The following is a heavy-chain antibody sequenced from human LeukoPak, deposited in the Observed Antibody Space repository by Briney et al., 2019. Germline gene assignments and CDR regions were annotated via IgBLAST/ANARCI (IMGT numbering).Heavy chain of an antibody. Sequence: GGSLRLSCAASGFTISSYAMHWVRQAPGKGLEWVAVISYAGSYKYYADSVKRRFTISSDNTNNTLYLQMNSLRADDTAVDYCPRERQLVRYQWRYDDFVIWGQRTMGTASS. D-gene: IGHD6-13*01. V-gene: IGHV3-30*04. CDR1: GFTISSYA. CDR3: PRERQLVRYQWRYDDFVI. CDR2: ISYAGSYK. J-gene: IGHJ3*02.